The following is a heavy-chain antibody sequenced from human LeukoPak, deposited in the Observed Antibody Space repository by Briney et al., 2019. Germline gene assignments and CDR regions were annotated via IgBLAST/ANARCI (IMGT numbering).Heavy chain of an antibody. CDR1: GFTFSSYA. J-gene: IGHJ5*01. Sequence: PGGFLRLSCAASGFTFSSYAMSWVRQAPGKGLEWVSAISDSGGSTYYADSVKGRFTISRDNSKNTVYPQMNSLRAGDTAVYYCAKDPRTVSTDSWGQGTLVTVSS. CDR2: ISDSGGST. D-gene: IGHD4-4*01. V-gene: IGHV3-23*01. CDR3: AKDPRTVSTDS.